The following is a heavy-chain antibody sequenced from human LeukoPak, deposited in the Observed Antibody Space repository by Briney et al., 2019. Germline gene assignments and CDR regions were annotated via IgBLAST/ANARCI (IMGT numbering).Heavy chain of an antibody. J-gene: IGHJ4*02. CDR2: ISGSGGST. CDR3: AKLANYDFWSGDYYFDY. CDR1: GFTFSSYA. D-gene: IGHD3-3*01. V-gene: IGHV3-23*01. Sequence: GGSLRLSCAASGFTFSSYAMSWVRQAPGKGLEWVSVISGSGGSTYYADSVKGRFTISRDNSKNTLYLQMNSLRAEDTAVYYCAKLANYDFWSGDYYFDYWGQGTLVTVSS.